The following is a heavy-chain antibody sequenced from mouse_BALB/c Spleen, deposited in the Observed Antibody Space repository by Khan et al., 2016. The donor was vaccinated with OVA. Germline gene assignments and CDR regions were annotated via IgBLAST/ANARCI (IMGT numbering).Heavy chain of an antibody. Sequence: VQLQESGPGLVAPSQSLSITCTVSGFSLNSYGVHWVRQPPGKGLEWLGVIWAGGSTNHNSALMSRLSISKDNSKSQVFLKMNSLQTDDTAMYYCARAFYYGAWFAFWGQRTLVTVSA. CDR2: IWAGGST. CDR1: GFSLNSYG. J-gene: IGHJ3*01. V-gene: IGHV2-9*02. CDR3: ARAFYYGAWFAF. D-gene: IGHD1-1*01.